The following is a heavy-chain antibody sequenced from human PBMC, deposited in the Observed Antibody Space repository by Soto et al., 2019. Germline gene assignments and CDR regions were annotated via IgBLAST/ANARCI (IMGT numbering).Heavy chain of an antibody. Sequence: GGSLRLSCAASGFTFEDYGMSWVRQAPGKGLEWVSGIDWNGGSTSSADSVKGRFTISRDNAKNSLYLQMNSLRAEDTALYYCARGHGVDWFDPWGQGTLFTVSS. CDR3: ARGHGVDWFDP. J-gene: IGHJ5*02. CDR1: GFTFEDYG. V-gene: IGHV3-20*04. D-gene: IGHD4-17*01. CDR2: IDWNGGST.